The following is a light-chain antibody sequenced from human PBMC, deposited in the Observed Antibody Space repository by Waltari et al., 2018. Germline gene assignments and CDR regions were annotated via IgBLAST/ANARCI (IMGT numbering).Light chain of an antibody. CDR1: QDISNY. CDR3: QQYDNLPPALT. J-gene: IGKJ4*01. CDR2: DAS. V-gene: IGKV1-33*01. Sequence: DIQMTQSPSSLSASVGDRVTITCQASQDISNYLNWYQQKPGKAPKRLIYDASNLETGVPSRFSGSGSGTDFTFTISSLQPEDIATYYCQQYDNLPPALTFGGGTKVEIK.